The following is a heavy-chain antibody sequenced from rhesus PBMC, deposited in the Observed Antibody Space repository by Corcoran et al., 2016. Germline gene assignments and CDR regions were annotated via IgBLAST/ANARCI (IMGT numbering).Heavy chain of an antibody. CDR3: ARRWGDYYDEVFDY. J-gene: IGHJ4*01. D-gene: IGHD3-34*01. CDR2: SGGSSGST. V-gene: IGHV4-65*02. Sequence: QVQLQESGPGLVKPSETLSLTCAVSGGSIRSSNWWSGIRQPPGKGLEWIGNSGGSSGSTYYNPSLKSRVTISKDTSKNQFSLKLSSVTAADTAVYYCARRWGDYYDEVFDYWGQGVLVTVSS. CDR1: GGSIRSSNW.